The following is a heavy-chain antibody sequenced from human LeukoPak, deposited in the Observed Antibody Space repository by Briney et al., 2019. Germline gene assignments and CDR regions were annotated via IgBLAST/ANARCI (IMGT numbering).Heavy chain of an antibody. V-gene: IGHV1-18*01. CDR3: GRQDYGAEVYFDS. J-gene: IGHJ4*02. Sequence: GASVKVSCKASGYSFISYGINWVRQAPGQGLEWMGWINPENRNTNDAQKFQGRVIMTTDRSTSTAYMELRSLRSDDTAVYYCGRQDYGAEVYFDSWGQGTLVTVSS. D-gene: IGHD4-17*01. CDR2: INPENRNT. CDR1: GYSFISYG.